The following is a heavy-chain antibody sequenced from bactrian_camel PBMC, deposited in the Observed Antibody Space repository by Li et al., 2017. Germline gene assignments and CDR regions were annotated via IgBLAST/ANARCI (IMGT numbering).Heavy chain of an antibody. V-gene: IGHV3S53*01. CDR1: EYPRGC. CDR2: IDSDGMV. J-gene: IGHJ4*01. CDR3: AARYGGAEYGAERWLEPYEYNY. D-gene: IGHD5*01. Sequence: HVQLVESGGGSVQAGGSLRLSCTVSEYPRGCMGWFRQTPGKEREGVATIDSDGMVRYADSVKGRFTISKDNAKNTLYLQMNSLKPEDTAMYYCAARYGGAEYGAERWLEPYEYNYWGQGTQVTVS.